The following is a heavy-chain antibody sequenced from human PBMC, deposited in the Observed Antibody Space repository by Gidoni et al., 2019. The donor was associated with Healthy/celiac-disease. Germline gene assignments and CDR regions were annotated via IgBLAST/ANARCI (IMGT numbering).Heavy chain of an antibody. CDR3: ASLGSPSVADTPYYYYYYMDV. CDR1: GFPFSSYG. CDR2: IKQDGSEK. Sequence: EVQLVESGGGLVQPGGSLRLSCAASGFPFSSYGMSWVSQAPGKGLEWVANIKQDGSEKYYVDSVKGRFTISRDNAKNSLYLQMNSLRAEDTAVYYCASLGSPSVADTPYYYYYYMDVWGKGTTVTVSS. J-gene: IGHJ6*03. D-gene: IGHD2-15*01. V-gene: IGHV3-7*03.